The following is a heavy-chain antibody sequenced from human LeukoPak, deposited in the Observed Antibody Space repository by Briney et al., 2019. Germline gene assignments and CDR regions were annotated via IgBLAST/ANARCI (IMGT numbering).Heavy chain of an antibody. CDR2: ISGSGGST. Sequence: GGSLRLSCAASGFTFSSYAMSWVRQAPGKGLEWVSAISGSGGSTYYADSVKGRFTISRDNSKNTLYLQMNSLRAGDTAVYYCAKTVPRYCGGDCYPSVNWFDPWGQGTLVTVSS. J-gene: IGHJ5*02. D-gene: IGHD2-21*02. CDR3: AKTVPRYCGGDCYPSVNWFDP. V-gene: IGHV3-23*01. CDR1: GFTFSSYA.